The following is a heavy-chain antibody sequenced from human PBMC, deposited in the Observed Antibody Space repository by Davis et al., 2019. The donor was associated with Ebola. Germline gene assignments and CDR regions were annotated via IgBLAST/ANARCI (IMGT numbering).Heavy chain of an antibody. V-gene: IGHV1-69*02. J-gene: IGHJ4*02. CDR1: GGTFSRYT. CDR3: ATRREGYTWAEEY. CDR2: IIPILGIT. Sequence: SVKVSCKPSGGTFSRYTISWVRQAPGQGLEWMGRIIPILGITNYAQKFQGRFTITADKSTSTAYMELSSLRSEDTAVYYCATRREGYTWAEEYWGQGTVVTVSS. D-gene: IGHD5-24*01.